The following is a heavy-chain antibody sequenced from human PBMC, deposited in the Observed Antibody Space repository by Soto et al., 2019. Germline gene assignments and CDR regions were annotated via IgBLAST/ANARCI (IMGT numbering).Heavy chain of an antibody. CDR3: AKDGDGSGSLWYYYGMDV. Sequence: EVQLVESGGGLVQPGRSLRLSCAASGFTFDDYAMHWVRQAPGKGLEWVSGISWNSGSIGYADSVKGRFTISRDNAKNSLYLQMNSLRAEDTALYYCAKDGDGSGSLWYYYGMDVWGQGTTVTVSS. V-gene: IGHV3-9*01. CDR2: ISWNSGSI. J-gene: IGHJ6*02. CDR1: GFTFDDYA. D-gene: IGHD3-10*01.